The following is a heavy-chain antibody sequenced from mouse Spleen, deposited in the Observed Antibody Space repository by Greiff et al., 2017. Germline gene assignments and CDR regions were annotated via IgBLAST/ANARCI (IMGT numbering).Heavy chain of an antibody. CDR3: ARGKLFDY. D-gene: IGHD4-1*01. CDR1: GYTVTSYW. CDR2: INPSNGGT. Sequence: ASGYTVTSYWMHWVKQRPGQDLEWIGNINPSNGGTNYNEKFKSKATLTVDKSSSTAYMQLSSLTSEDSAVYYCARGKLFDYWGQGTTLTVSS. V-gene: IGHV1-53*01. J-gene: IGHJ2*01.